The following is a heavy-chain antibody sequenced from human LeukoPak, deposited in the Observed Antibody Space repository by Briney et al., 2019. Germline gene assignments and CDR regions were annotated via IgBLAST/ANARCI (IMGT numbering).Heavy chain of an antibody. V-gene: IGHV3-53*01. CDR1: GFTVSTDY. J-gene: IGHJ1*01. CDR2: IYSGGST. D-gene: IGHD6-13*01. CDR3: ARGIAAAGTLYFQH. Sequence: PGGSLRLSCAASGFTVSTDYMNWVRQAPGKGLEWVSVIYSGGSTYYADSVKGRFTISRDNAKNSLYLQMNSLRAEDTAVYYCARGIAAAGTLYFQHWGQGTLVTVSS.